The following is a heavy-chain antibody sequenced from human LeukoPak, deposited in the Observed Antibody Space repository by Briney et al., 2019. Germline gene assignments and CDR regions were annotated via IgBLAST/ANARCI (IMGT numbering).Heavy chain of an antibody. CDR2: IKQDGSEK. D-gene: IGHD3-10*01. J-gene: IGHJ4*02. CDR3: AKSPGLDYYGSGSSEYYFDY. V-gene: IGHV3-7*03. CDR1: GFTFSSYW. Sequence: GGSLRLSCAASGFTFSSYWMSWVRQAPGEGLEWVANIKQDGSEKYYVDSVKGRFTISRDNSKNTLYLQMNSLRAEDTAVYYCAKSPGLDYYGSGSSEYYFDYWGQGTLVTVSS.